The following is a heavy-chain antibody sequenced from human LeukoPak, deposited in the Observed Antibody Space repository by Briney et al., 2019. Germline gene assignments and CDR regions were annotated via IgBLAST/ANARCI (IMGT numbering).Heavy chain of an antibody. CDR2: ITGDGSSI. V-gene: IGHV3-74*01. D-gene: IGHD6-13*01. J-gene: IGHJ6*02. CDR3: AKVPTQQLVDYYYYYGMDV. Sequence: GGSLRLSCAASGLTSNSHWMHWARQAPGKGLVWVARITGDGSSINYADSVKGRFTISRDNAKNTLYLQMNSLRAEDTAVYYCAKVPTQQLVDYYYYYGMDVWGQGTTVTVSS. CDR1: GLTSNSHW.